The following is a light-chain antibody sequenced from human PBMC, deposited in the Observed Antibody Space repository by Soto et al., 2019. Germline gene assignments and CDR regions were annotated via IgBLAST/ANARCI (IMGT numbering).Light chain of an antibody. CDR1: QRIGTH. J-gene: IGKJ1*01. CDR3: QQSYSNPWT. CDR2: AAS. Sequence: DIQMTQSPSSLSASVGDRFTITCLTSQRIGTHLNWYHEKPGKAPKLLIYAASSLQSGVPSRFSGSGSGTDFTLTISSLQPEDFATYYCQQSYSNPWTFGQGTKVDIK. V-gene: IGKV1-39*01.